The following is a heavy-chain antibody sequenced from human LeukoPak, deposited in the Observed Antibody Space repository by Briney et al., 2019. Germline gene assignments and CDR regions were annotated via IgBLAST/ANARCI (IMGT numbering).Heavy chain of an antibody. CDR2: INPNDGST. V-gene: IGHV1-46*01. D-gene: IGHD6-19*01. CDR1: GYIFTTYY. CDR3: ARDMYTSGRGY. Sequence: ASVKVSCKASGYIFTTYYMHWVRQAPGQGLEWMGIINPNDGSTNYAQNFQGRVTMTRDTSTSTVYMELSSLRSEDTAIYYCARDMYTSGRGYWGQGTLVTVSS. J-gene: IGHJ4*02.